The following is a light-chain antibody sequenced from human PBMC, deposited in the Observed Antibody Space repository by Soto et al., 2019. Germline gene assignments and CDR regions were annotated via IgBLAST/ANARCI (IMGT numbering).Light chain of an antibody. V-gene: IGLV2-8*01. J-gene: IGLJ2*01. Sequence: QSALTQPPSASGSPGQSVTISCTGTSSDVGNYNYVSWYQQYPGKAPKLMIYEVNKRPSGIPDRFSGSKSRNTASLTVSGLQAEDEADYYCTSNAAGKNEVFGGGTKLTVL. CDR2: EVN. CDR1: SSDVGNYNY. CDR3: TSNAAGKNEV.